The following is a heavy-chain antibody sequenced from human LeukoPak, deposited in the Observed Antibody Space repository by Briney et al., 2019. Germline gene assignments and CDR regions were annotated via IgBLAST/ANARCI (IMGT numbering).Heavy chain of an antibody. CDR3: ARDRSIAAAGKYYYYYYGMDV. CDR1: GGSISGYY. V-gene: IGHV4-59*01. Sequence: SETLSLTCTVSGGSISGYYWSWIRQPPGKGLEWIGYIYYSGSTNYNPSLKSRVTISVDTSKNQFSLKLSSVTAADTAVYYCARDRSIAAAGKYYYYYYGMDVWGQGTTVTVSS. CDR2: IYYSGST. D-gene: IGHD6-13*01. J-gene: IGHJ6*02.